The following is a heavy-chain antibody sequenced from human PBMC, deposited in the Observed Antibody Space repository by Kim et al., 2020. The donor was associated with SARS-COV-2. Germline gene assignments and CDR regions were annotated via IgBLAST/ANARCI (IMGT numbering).Heavy chain of an antibody. D-gene: IGHD3-10*01. CDR3: ARLWRAGSYYYYAMDV. Sequence: ESIKGRFTVSRDNSKSTLYLHLDSLRFEDTAIYYCARLWRAGSYYYYAMDVWGEGTSVTVSS. V-gene: IGHV3-30*01. J-gene: IGHJ6*01.